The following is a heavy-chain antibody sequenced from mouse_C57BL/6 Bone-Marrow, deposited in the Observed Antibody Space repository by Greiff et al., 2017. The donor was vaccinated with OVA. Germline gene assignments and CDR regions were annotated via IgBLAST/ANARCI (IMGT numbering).Heavy chain of an antibody. Sequence: EVHLVESEGGLVQPGSSMKLSCTASGFTFSDYYMAWVRQVPEKGLVWVANINYDGSSTYYLDSLKSRFIISRDNAKNILYLQMSSLKSEDTATYYCARDLSNWYFDVWGTGTTVTVSS. CDR3: ARDLSNWYFDV. CDR2: INYDGSST. V-gene: IGHV5-16*01. J-gene: IGHJ1*03. D-gene: IGHD5-1*01. CDR1: GFTFSDYY.